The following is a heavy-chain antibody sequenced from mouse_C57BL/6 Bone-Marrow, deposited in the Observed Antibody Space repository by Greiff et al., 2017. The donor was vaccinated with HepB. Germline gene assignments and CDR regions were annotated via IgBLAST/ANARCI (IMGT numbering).Heavy chain of an antibody. J-gene: IGHJ2*01. CDR1: GYTFTSYW. CDR2: IYPSDSET. V-gene: IGHV1-61*01. CDR3: ARQPGYVDY. Sequence: QVQLQQPGAELVRPGSSVKLSCKASGYTFTSYWMDWVKQRPGQGLEWIGNIYPSDSETHYNQKFKDKATLTVDKSSSTAYMQLSSLTSEDSAVYYCARQPGYVDYWGQGTTLTVSS. D-gene: IGHD6-1*01.